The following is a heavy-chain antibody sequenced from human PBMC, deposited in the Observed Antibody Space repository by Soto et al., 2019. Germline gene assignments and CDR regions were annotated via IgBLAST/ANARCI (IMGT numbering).Heavy chain of an antibody. J-gene: IGHJ6*02. CDR3: ARSMYSTSAQLYYGMDV. Sequence: PSETLSLTCAVSGYSIRSGYFWGWIRQPPGKGLEWIGSTYHSGITYYNLSLKSRVTISVDTSKNQLSLKLSSATAADTAVYYCARSMYSTSAQLYYGMDVWGQGTTVTVSS. V-gene: IGHV4-38-2*01. D-gene: IGHD6-6*01. CDR1: GYSIRSGYF. CDR2: TYHSGIT.